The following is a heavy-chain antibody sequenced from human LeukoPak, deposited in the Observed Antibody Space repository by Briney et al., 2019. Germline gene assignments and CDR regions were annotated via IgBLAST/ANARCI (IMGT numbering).Heavy chain of an antibody. Sequence: GGSLRLSCAASGFTFSSYGMHWVRQAPGKGLEWVAVIWYDGSNKYYADSVKGRFTISRDNSKNTLYLQMNSLRAEDTAVYYCAKTRLEYYYDSSGYLALDYWGQGTLVTVSS. CDR1: GFTFSSYG. V-gene: IGHV3-33*06. J-gene: IGHJ4*02. D-gene: IGHD3-22*01. CDR2: IWYDGSNK. CDR3: AKTRLEYYYDSSGYLALDY.